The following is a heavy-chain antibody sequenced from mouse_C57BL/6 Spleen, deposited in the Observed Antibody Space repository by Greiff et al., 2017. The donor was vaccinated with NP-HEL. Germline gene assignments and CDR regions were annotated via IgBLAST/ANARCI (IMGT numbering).Heavy chain of an antibody. J-gene: IGHJ4*01. D-gene: IGHD1-1*01. CDR2: IYPGNSDT. CDR1: GYTFTSYW. CDR3: TRPTVVHYYAMDY. Sequence: VQLQQSGTVLARPGASVKMSCKTSGYTFTSYWMHWVKQRPGQGLEWIGAIYPGNSDTSYNQKFKGKAKLTAVTSASTAYMELSSLTNEDSAVYYCTRPTVVHYYAMDYWGQGTSVTVSS. V-gene: IGHV1-5*01.